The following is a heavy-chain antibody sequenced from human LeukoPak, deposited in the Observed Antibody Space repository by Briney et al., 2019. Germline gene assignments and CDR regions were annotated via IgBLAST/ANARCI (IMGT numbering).Heavy chain of an antibody. CDR2: ISWNSGSI. CDR1: GFTFDDYA. CDR3: AKALGD. D-gene: IGHD3-10*01. Sequence: PGRSLRLSRAASGFTFDDYAMHWVRQAPGKGLEWVSGISWNSGSIGYADSVKGRFTISRDNAKNSLYLQMNSLRAEDTALYYCAKALGDWGQGSLVTVSS. J-gene: IGHJ4*02. V-gene: IGHV3-9*01.